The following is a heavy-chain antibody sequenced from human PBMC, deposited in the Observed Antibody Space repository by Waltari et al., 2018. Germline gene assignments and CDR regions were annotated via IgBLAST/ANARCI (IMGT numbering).Heavy chain of an antibody. Sequence: QLQLQESGPGLVKPSETLSLTCTVSGGSISSSSYYWGWIRQPPGKGLEWIGSIYYSGSTYYNPPLKSRVTISVDTSKNQFSLKLSSVTAADTAVYYWANQADNSSGDYWGQGTLVTVSS. D-gene: IGHD6-25*01. CDR2: IYYSGST. J-gene: IGHJ4*02. CDR1: GGSISSSSYY. V-gene: IGHV4-39*07. CDR3: ANQADNSSGDY.